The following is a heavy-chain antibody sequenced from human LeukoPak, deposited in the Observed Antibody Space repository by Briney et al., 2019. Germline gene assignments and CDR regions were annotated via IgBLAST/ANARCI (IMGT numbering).Heavy chain of an antibody. D-gene: IGHD3-16*01. CDR3: AKDDNYIRFLS. V-gene: IGHV3-23*01. CDR1: GFTFSNYA. CDR2: FSGSGCST. Sequence: GGSLRLSCAASGFTFSNYAMSWVRQAPGKGLEGVSAFSGSGCSTYYADAVKGRFNISRDNSKNTLYLQMNSLRAEDTAVYYCAKDDNYIRFLSWGQGTLVTVSS. J-gene: IGHJ5*02.